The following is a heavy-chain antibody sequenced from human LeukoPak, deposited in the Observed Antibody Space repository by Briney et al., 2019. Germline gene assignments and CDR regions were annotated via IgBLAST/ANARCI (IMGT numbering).Heavy chain of an antibody. CDR1: GGTFISYA. Sequence: SVKVSCKASGGTFISYAISWVRQAPGQGLEWMGGIIPIFGTANYAQKFQGRVTITADKSTSTAYMELSSLRSEDTAVYYCAREVAATTEPHFDYWGQGTLVTVSS. V-gene: IGHV1-69*06. J-gene: IGHJ4*02. D-gene: IGHD2-15*01. CDR3: AREVAATTEPHFDY. CDR2: IIPIFGTA.